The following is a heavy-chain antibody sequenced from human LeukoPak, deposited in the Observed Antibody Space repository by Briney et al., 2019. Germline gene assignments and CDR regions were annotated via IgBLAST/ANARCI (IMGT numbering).Heavy chain of an antibody. Sequence: SETLSLTCAVYGGSFSGYYWSWIRQPPGKGLEWIGYIYYSGSTNYNPSLKSRVTISVDTSKNQFSLKLSSVTAADTAVYYCARMIVVVPAAILPSYYYGMDVWGQGTTVTVSS. J-gene: IGHJ6*02. V-gene: IGHV4-59*01. CDR2: IYYSGST. CDR1: GGSFSGYY. CDR3: ARMIVVVPAAILPSYYYGMDV. D-gene: IGHD2-2*02.